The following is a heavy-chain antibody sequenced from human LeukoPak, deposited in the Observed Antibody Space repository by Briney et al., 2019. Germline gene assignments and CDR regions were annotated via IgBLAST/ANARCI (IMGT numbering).Heavy chain of an antibody. J-gene: IGHJ3*02. Sequence: SGESLRLSCAASGFTFSSYRMNWVRQAPGKGPEWVSSISSSSSYIYYADSVKGRFTISRDNAKNSLYLQMNSLRAEDTAVYYCARDGRSDRYSSSWYATDAFDIWGQGTMVTVSS. CDR3: ARDGRSDRYSSSWYATDAFDI. CDR1: GFTFSSYR. D-gene: IGHD6-13*01. V-gene: IGHV3-21*01. CDR2: ISSSSSYI.